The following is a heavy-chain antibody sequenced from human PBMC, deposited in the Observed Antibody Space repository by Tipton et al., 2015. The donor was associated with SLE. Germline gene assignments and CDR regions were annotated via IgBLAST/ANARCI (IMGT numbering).Heavy chain of an antibody. J-gene: IGHJ2*01. CDR2: IYYSGNT. CDR1: GGSISSSSYF. V-gene: IGHV4-39*07. CDR3: ARVENPLYSSSWYKGYFDL. Sequence: TLSLTCTVSGGSISSSSYFWGWIRQPPGKGLEWIGSIYYSGNTYYNPSLKSRVTISVDTSKNQFSLKLSSVTAADTAVYYCARVENPLYSSSWYKGYFDLWGRGTLVTVSS. D-gene: IGHD6-13*01.